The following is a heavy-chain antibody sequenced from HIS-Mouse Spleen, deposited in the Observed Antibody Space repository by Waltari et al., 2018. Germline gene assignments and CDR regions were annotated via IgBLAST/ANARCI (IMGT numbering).Heavy chain of an antibody. V-gene: IGHV4-39*07. D-gene: IGHD6-13*01. CDR1: GGSISSSSYY. Sequence: QLQLQESGPGLVKPSETLSLTCTVSGGSISSSSYYWGWFRQPPGKGLEWIGSIYYSGGPYYNPSLKSRVTISVDTSKNQFSLKLSSVTAADTAVYYCAREIPYSSSWYDWYFDLWGRGTLVTVSS. CDR3: AREIPYSSSWYDWYFDL. CDR2: IYYSGGP. J-gene: IGHJ2*01.